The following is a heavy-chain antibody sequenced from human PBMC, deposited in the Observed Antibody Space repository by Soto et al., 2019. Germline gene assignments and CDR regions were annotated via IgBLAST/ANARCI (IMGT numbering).Heavy chain of an antibody. Sequence: EVQLVESGGGSVQPGEFLRLSCAASGFPFSSYWIHWVRQAPGKGLVWVSRIKYDGTITNYADSLKGRLTISRDNAENTVYLQMNSLRVEDTAVYYCVRGAKGGYYVDVWGKGTTVTVSS. V-gene: IGHV3-74*01. CDR3: VRGAKGGYYVDV. CDR2: IKYDGTIT. D-gene: IGHD6-13*01. CDR1: GFPFSSYW. J-gene: IGHJ6*03.